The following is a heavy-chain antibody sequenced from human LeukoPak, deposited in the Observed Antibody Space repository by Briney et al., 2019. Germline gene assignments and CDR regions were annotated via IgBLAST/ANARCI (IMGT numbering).Heavy chain of an antibody. V-gene: IGHV1-46*01. J-gene: IGHJ4*02. CDR1: GYTFTSYY. CDR2: INPSGGST. CDR3: AVYYGSGSYYKDY. Sequence: ASVKVSCKASGYTFTSYYMHWVRQAPGQGLEWMGIINPSGGSTSYAQKFQGRVTMTTDTSTSTAYMELRSLRSDDTAVYYCAVYYGSGSYYKDYWGQGTLVTVSS. D-gene: IGHD3-10*01.